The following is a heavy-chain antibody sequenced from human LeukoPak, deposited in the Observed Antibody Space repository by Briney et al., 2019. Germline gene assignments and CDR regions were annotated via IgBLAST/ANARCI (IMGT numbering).Heavy chain of an antibody. D-gene: IGHD3-22*01. V-gene: IGHV3-23*01. J-gene: IGHJ4*02. CDR1: GFTFSSYA. Sequence: GRSLRLSCAAPGFTFSSYAMSWVRQAPGKGLEWVSAISGSGGSTYYADSVKGRFTISRDNSKNTLYLQMNSLRAEDTAVYYCAKDPPYYYDSSGPPYYFDYWGQGTLVTVSS. CDR3: AKDPPYYYDSSGPPYYFDY. CDR2: ISGSGGST.